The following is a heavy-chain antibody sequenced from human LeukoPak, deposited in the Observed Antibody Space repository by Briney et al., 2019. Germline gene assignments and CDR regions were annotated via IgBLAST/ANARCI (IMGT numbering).Heavy chain of an antibody. Sequence: AGSLKISCKGSGYSFTSYWIGWVRQMPGKGLEWMGIIYPGDSDTRYSPSFQGQVTISADKSISTAYLQWSTLKASDTAMYYCARQRDCCPLDYWGQGTLVTVSS. CDR2: IYPGDSDT. CDR3: ARQRDCCPLDY. V-gene: IGHV5-51*01. D-gene: IGHD2-21*02. J-gene: IGHJ4*02. CDR1: GYSFTSYW.